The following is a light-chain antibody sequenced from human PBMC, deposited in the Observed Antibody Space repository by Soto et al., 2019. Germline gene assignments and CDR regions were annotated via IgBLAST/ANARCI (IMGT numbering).Light chain of an antibody. V-gene: IGLV2-8*01. CDR1: SSDVGGYNY. Sequence: QSLLTQPPSASGSFGQSVTISCTGNSSDVGGYNYVSRYQQHPGKAPKLMIYEVSERPSGVPDRFSGSKSGNTASLTVSGLQADDEADYYCSSYSGTNYHYVFGTGTKVTVL. CDR3: SSYSGTNYHYV. CDR2: EVS. J-gene: IGLJ1*01.